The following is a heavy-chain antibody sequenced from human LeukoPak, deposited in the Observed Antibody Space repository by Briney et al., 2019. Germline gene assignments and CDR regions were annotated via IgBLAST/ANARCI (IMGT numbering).Heavy chain of an antibody. CDR2: SGTGGGT. CDR1: GFTFSSYV. CDR3: AKRVTYSIDS. Sequence: GGSLRLSCAASGFTFSSYVMSWVGQAPGKGLEWVSTSGTGGGTYYADSVKGRFTISRDNSKNTLYLQMDSLRAEDTAIYYCAKRVTYSIDSWGQGTLVTVSS. J-gene: IGHJ4*02. D-gene: IGHD2-15*01. V-gene: IGHV3-23*01.